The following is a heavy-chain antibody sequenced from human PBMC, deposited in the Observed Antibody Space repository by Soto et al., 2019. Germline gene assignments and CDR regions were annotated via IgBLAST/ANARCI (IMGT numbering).Heavy chain of an antibody. CDR3: AREVIVVALSDACDI. CDR2: ISNRGTP. V-gene: IGHV4-30-4*01. CDR1: GDSISSDNYF. D-gene: IGHD2-15*01. J-gene: IGHJ3*02. Sequence: QVQLQESGPGLVKPSQTLSLICTVSGDSISSDNYFWSWIRQPPGQGLEWIGYISNRGTPYYTPSLQSRVTSSLDTSKNRFSLDMYSVTAADTAVYSCAREVIVVALSDACDIWGQGTMVTVSS.